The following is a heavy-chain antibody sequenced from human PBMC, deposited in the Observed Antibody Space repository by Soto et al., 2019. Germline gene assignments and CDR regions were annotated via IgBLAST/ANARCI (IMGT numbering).Heavy chain of an antibody. CDR2: ISGSGGST. Sequence: GGSLRLSCAASGFTFSSYAMRWVRQATGKGLEWVSAISGSGGSTYYADSVKGRFTISRDNSKNTLYLQMNSLRAEDTAVYYCANLDDFWSGYYLFDYWGQGTLVTVSS. CDR1: GFTFSSYA. V-gene: IGHV3-23*01. D-gene: IGHD3-3*01. CDR3: ANLDDFWSGYYLFDY. J-gene: IGHJ4*02.